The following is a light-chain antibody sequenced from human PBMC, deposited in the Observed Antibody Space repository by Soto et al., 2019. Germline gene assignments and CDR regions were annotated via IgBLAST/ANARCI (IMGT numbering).Light chain of an antibody. CDR2: GAS. J-gene: IGKJ5*01. Sequence: ERVMTQSPATLSVSPGERATLSCRASQSVGSNLAWYQQKPGQAPRLLIYGASTRATGIPARFSSSGSGTEFTLTVSSLQSEDFAVYYCQQYDNWPPIAFGQGTRLEIK. CDR1: QSVGSN. CDR3: QQYDNWPPIA. V-gene: IGKV3-15*01.